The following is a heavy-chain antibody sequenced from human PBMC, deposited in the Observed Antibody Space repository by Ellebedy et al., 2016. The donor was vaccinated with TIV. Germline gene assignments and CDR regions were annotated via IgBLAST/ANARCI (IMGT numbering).Heavy chain of an antibody. Sequence: ASVKVSCXASGYTFTSYGISWVRQAPGQGLEWMGWISAYNGNTNYAQKLQGRVTMTTDTSTSTAYMELRSLRSDDTAVYYCAREEKEWSGYYYYYMDVWGKGTTVTVSS. J-gene: IGHJ6*03. CDR2: ISAYNGNT. V-gene: IGHV1-18*01. D-gene: IGHD3-3*01. CDR1: GYTFTSYG. CDR3: AREEKEWSGYYYYYMDV.